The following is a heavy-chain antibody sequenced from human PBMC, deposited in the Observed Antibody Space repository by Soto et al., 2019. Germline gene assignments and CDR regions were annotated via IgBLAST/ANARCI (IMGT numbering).Heavy chain of an antibody. J-gene: IGHJ4*02. D-gene: IGHD3-10*01. CDR1: GFTFSNYA. CDR3: ANKCDSDSGGADDY. Sequence: EVQLLESGGGLVQPGGSLRLSCAASGFTFSNYALTWVRQAPGKGLEWVSGVLRSGGSTYYADSVKGRFTISSDNSKNTLDLQMNGLRAEDTAVYYCANKCDSDSGGADDYWGQGTLVTVSS. CDR2: VLRSGGST. V-gene: IGHV3-23*01.